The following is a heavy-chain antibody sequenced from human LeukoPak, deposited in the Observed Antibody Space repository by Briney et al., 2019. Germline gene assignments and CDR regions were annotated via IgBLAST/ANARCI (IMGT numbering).Heavy chain of an antibody. Sequence: HPGGSLRLSCAASGFTFSSYGMLWVRQAPGKGLEWVAVISYDGSNKYYADSVKGRFTISRDNSKNTLYLQMNSLRAEDTAVYYCAKLPQSYDSSGSIDYWGQGTLVTVSS. D-gene: IGHD3-22*01. J-gene: IGHJ4*02. CDR2: ISYDGSNK. CDR1: GFTFSSYG. CDR3: AKLPQSYDSSGSIDY. V-gene: IGHV3-30*18.